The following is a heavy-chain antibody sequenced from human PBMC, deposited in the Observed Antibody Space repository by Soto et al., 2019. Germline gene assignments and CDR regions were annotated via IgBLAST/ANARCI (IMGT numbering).Heavy chain of an antibody. D-gene: IGHD4-17*01. CDR2: IIPMFGTA. CDR1: GGTFSSYA. CDR3: ARGATVTTYEGPPYYYGMDV. J-gene: IGHJ6*02. Sequence: QVQLVQTGAEVKKPGSSVKVSCKASGGTFSSYAISWVRQAPGQGLEWMGGIIPMFGTANYAQKFQGRVTITADESTSTAYMELSSLRSEDTAVYYCARGATVTTYEGPPYYYGMDVWGQGTTVTVSS. V-gene: IGHV1-69*01.